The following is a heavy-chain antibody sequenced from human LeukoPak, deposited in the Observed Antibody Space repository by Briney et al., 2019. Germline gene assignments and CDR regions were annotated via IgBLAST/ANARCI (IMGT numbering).Heavy chain of an antibody. CDR2: ISYDGSNE. CDR1: GFTFSSYV. CDR3: AKDRYYYDSSGYYYFDY. D-gene: IGHD3-22*01. V-gene: IGHV3-30*04. Sequence: GGSLRLSCAASGFTFSSYVMHWVRQAPGKGLEWEAIISYDGSNEYYADSVKGRFTISRDNSKNTLYLQMNSLRAEDTAAYYCAKDRYYYDSSGYYYFDYWGQGTLVTVSS. J-gene: IGHJ4*02.